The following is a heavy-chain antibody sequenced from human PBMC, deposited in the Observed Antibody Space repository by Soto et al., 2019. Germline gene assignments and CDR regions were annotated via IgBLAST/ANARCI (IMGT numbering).Heavy chain of an antibody. CDR3: AIEMSGGLRRFDF. V-gene: IGHV1-18*01. CDR2: ISAYNGNT. CDR1: GYAFTSYG. D-gene: IGHD3-10*01. J-gene: IGHJ4*02. Sequence: AASVKVSCKASGYAFTSYGISWVRQAPGQGLEWMGWISAYNGNTNYAQKLQGRVTMTTDTSTSTAYMELRSLRSDDTAVYYCAIEMSGGLRRFDFRSQGTSVIVSS.